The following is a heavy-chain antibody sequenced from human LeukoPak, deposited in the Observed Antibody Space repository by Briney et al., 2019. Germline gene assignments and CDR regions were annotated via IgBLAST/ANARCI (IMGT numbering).Heavy chain of an antibody. V-gene: IGHV4-4*07. CDR1: GGSISDYY. J-gene: IGHJ4*02. CDR2: IYTSGST. D-gene: IGHD2-15*01. CDR3: ARLLAGCSGSKCRAHFDY. Sequence: SETLSLTCTVSGGSISDYYCSWIRQPAGKGLEWIGRIYTSGSTSYNPSLKSRVTMSVDTSKNQFSLKLSSVTAADTAVYYCARLLAGCSGSKCRAHFDYGGQGTLVTVSS.